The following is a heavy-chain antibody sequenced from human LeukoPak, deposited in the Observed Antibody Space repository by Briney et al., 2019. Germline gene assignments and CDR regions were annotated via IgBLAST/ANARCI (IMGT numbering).Heavy chain of an antibody. Sequence: PGGSLRLSCAASGFTFRCDWMSWVRQSPEKGLEWAASINPDGSATYYVDSVKGRFTISRDNAKNSLYLQMNSLRVEDTAFYYCAKDNRRHYTSGPNPDSLHWGQGALVTVSS. CDR1: GFTFRCDW. CDR2: INPDGSAT. D-gene: IGHD6-19*01. J-gene: IGHJ4*02. CDR3: AKDNRRHYTSGPNPDSLH. V-gene: IGHV3-7*03.